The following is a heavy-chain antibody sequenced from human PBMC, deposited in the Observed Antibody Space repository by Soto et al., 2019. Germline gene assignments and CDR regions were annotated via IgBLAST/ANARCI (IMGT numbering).Heavy chain of an antibody. CDR1: GGTFNRHS. Sequence: GASVKVSCKTSGGTFNRHSITWVRQAPGQGLEWMGAVIPIFGTANYAQKFQGRVTMTADISTSTAYMELRSLRSDDTAVYYCARIIAAVILPSFDPWGQGTLVTVSS. J-gene: IGHJ5*02. CDR2: VIPIFGTA. D-gene: IGHD6-13*01. V-gene: IGHV1-69*06. CDR3: ARIIAAVILPSFDP.